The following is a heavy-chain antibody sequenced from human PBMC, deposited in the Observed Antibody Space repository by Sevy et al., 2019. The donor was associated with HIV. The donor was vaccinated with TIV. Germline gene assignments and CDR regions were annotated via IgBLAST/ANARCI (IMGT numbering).Heavy chain of an antibody. CDR1: GFTFSSYS. CDR2: ISSSSSYI. V-gene: IGHV3-21*01. CDR3: AREFYDSSGHDAFDI. J-gene: IGHJ3*02. D-gene: IGHD3-22*01. Sequence: GGSLRLSCAASGFTFSSYSMNWVRQAPGKGLEWVSYISSSSSYIYYADSVKGRFTISRDNAKNSLYLQMNSLRAEDTAVYYCAREFYDSSGHDAFDIWGQGTMVTVSS.